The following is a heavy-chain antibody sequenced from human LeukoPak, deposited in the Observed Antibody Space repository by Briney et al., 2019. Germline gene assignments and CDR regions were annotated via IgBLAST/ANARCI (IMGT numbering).Heavy chain of an antibody. CDR3: ARDEEGGSYFFPAFDI. V-gene: IGHV3-30*02. D-gene: IGHD1-26*01. CDR1: GFTFSSYG. J-gene: IGHJ3*02. CDR2: IRYDGSNK. Sequence: PGGSLRLSCAASGFTFSSYGMHWVRQAPGKGLEWVAFIRYDGSNKYYAGSVKGRFTISRDNSKNTLYLQMNSLRAEDTAVYYCARDEEGGSYFFPAFDIWGQGTMVTVSS.